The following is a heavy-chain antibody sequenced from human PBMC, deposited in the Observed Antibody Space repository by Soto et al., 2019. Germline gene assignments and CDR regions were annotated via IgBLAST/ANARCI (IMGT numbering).Heavy chain of an antibody. Sequence: EVQLVESGGGLVQPGRSLRLSCAASGFTFDDYAMHWVRQAPGKGLEWVSGISWNSGSIGYADSVKGRFTITRDNAKNSMYKQMTSLRGEVKTVYYCAKDMGYDLRPEGYCDYWGPRTLVIVSS. V-gene: IGHV3-9*01. CDR3: AKDMGYDLRPEGYCDY. CDR2: ISWNSGSI. J-gene: IGHJ4*02. D-gene: IGHD3-3*01. CDR1: GFTFDDYA.